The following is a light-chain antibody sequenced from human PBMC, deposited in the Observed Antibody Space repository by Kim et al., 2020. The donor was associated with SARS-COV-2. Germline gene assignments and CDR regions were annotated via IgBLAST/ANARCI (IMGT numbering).Light chain of an antibody. V-gene: IGLV3-19*01. CDR2: GKN. CDR3: NSRDSSGNHLV. Sequence: AVGQTVRITCQGDSLRSYYASWYQQKTGQAPVLVIYGKNNRPSGIPDRFSGSSSGNTASLTITGAQAEDEADYYCNSRDSSGNHLVFGGGTQLTVL. CDR1: SLRSYY. J-gene: IGLJ3*02.